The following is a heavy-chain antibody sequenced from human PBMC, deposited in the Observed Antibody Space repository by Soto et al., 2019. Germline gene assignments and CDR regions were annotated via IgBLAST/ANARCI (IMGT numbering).Heavy chain of an antibody. CDR2: IYYSGST. CDR1: GGSISSSSYY. J-gene: IGHJ4*02. CDR3: ARRGSYPVLDY. Sequence: PSETLSLTCTVSGGSISSSSYYWGWIRQPPGKGLEWIGSIYYSGSTYYNPSLKSRVTISVDTSKNQFSLKLSSVTAADTAVYYCARRGSYPVLDYWGQGTLVTVSS. V-gene: IGHV4-39*01. D-gene: IGHD1-26*01.